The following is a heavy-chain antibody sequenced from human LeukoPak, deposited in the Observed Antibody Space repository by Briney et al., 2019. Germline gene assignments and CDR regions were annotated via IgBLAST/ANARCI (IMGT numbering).Heavy chain of an antibody. Sequence: ASVKVSCKASGYTFTGYYMHWVRQAPGQGLEWMGWINPNSGGTNYAQKFQGRVTMTRDTSISTAYMELSRLRSDDTAVYYCARAFRTYSSSWQNPTSAEYFQHWGQGTLVTVSS. D-gene: IGHD6-13*01. J-gene: IGHJ1*01. CDR2: INPNSGGT. V-gene: IGHV1-2*02. CDR3: ARAFRTYSSSWQNPTSAEYFQH. CDR1: GYTFTGYY.